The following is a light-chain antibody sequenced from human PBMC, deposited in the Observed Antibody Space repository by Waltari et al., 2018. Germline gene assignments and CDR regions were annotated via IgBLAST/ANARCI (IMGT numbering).Light chain of an antibody. Sequence: DIQMPQSPSSLSASVGDKVTITCRASQGISSWLAWYQQKPGKAPKLLIYAASSLQSGVPSRFSGSGSGTDYTLTISSLQPEDFATYYCQQGYNTPWTFGQGTKVEIK. CDR3: QQGYNTPWT. J-gene: IGKJ1*01. CDR1: QGISSW. V-gene: IGKV1-12*01. CDR2: AAS.